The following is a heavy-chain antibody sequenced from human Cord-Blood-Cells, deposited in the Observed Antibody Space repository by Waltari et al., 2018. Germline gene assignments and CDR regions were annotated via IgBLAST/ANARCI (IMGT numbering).Heavy chain of an antibody. V-gene: IGHV4-59*08. CDR3: ARQRDYYDKGAFDI. Sequence: QVQLQESGPGLVKPSETLSLTCTVSGGSISSYYWSWIRKPPGKGLESIRYIYYSRSTNYNPSRKMRVTISVDTSTNPFSLKLSSVTAADTAVYYCARQRDYYDKGAFDIWGQGTMVTVSS. J-gene: IGHJ3*02. CDR2: IYYSRST. CDR1: GGSISSYY. D-gene: IGHD3-22*01.